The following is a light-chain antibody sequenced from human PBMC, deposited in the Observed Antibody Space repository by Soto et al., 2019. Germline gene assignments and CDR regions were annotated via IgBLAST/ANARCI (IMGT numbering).Light chain of an antibody. Sequence: EIVLTQSPGTLSLSPGERATLSCRASQSFSGNYLAWYQQKPGQAPRLLIYGATSRATGVPDRFSGSASGADFTLTIGRLEPEDFAVYYCQQHANIPRAFGQGTKVEIK. CDR2: GAT. J-gene: IGKJ1*01. CDR3: QQHANIPRA. CDR1: QSFSGNY. V-gene: IGKV3-20*01.